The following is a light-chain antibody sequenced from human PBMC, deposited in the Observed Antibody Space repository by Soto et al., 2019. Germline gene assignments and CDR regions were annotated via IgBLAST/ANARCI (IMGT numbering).Light chain of an antibody. J-gene: IGKJ1*01. Sequence: EIVLTQSPGTLSFSPGERATLSCGTSQSLSTNYLAWYQQKPGQAPRLLIYDASSRATGIPDRFSGSGSGTDFTLTISRLEPEDFALYFCQQYDTSPWTFGQGTKVDIK. CDR1: QSLSTNY. V-gene: IGKV3-20*01. CDR2: DAS. CDR3: QQYDTSPWT.